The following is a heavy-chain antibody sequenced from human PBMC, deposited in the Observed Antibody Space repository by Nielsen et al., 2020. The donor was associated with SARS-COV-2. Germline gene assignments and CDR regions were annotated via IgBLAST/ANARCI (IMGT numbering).Heavy chain of an antibody. CDR2: INHSGST. Sequence: WLRQPPGKGLEWIGEINHSGSTNYNPSLKSRVTISVDTSKNQFSLKLSSVTAADTAVYYCARGGVAAAGIGAYYYYGMDVWGQGTTVTVSS. J-gene: IGHJ6*02. D-gene: IGHD6-13*01. CDR3: ARGGVAAAGIGAYYYYGMDV. V-gene: IGHV4-34*01.